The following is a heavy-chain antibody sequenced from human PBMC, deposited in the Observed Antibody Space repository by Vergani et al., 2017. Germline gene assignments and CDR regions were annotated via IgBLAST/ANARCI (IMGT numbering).Heavy chain of an antibody. Sequence: QVQLQESGPGLVKPPGTLSLTCAVSGGSVSISNFYWGWIRQPPGKGLEWLGSIYYSGNTYYNPSLKSRVTISVDTSKNQFSLKLSSVTAADTAVYYCARKGEGYSDSGHWYFDLWGRGTLVTVSS. CDR2: IYYSGNT. D-gene: IGHD5-12*01. J-gene: IGHJ2*01. CDR3: ARKGEGYSDSGHWYFDL. V-gene: IGHV4-39*01. CDR1: GGSVSISNFY.